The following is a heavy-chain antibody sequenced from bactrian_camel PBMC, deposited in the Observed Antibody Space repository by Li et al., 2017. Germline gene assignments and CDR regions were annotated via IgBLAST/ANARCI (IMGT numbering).Heavy chain of an antibody. CDR3: AAGTVKGVWFRASDYSY. Sequence: QLVESGGASVEVGGSLTLSCVATGFTYPFSAHYLGWFCQAPGQEREGVASVHTEPGTTYYADSVKGRFTVSLDNAKSVMYLEMNALKREDTAVYYCAAGTVKGVWFRASDYSYWGQGTQVTVS. CDR2: VHTEPGTT. D-gene: IGHD4*01. V-gene: IGHV3S28*01. J-gene: IGHJ4*01. CDR1: GFTYPFSAHY.